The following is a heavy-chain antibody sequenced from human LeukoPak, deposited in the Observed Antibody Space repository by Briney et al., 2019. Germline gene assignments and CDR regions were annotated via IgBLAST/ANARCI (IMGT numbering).Heavy chain of an antibody. Sequence: GGSLRLSCAASGFTFSDYSMNWVRQAPGKGLEWVSYISGSSNYIYYADSVKGRFTISRDNAKTSLYLQMNSVRAEDTAVYYCAREPSGWYLDYWGQGALVTVSS. J-gene: IGHJ4*02. CDR3: AREPSGWYLDY. D-gene: IGHD6-19*01. CDR2: ISGSSNYI. V-gene: IGHV3-21*01. CDR1: GFTFSDYS.